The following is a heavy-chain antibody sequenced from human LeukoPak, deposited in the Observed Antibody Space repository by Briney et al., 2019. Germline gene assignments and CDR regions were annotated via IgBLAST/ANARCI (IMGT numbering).Heavy chain of an antibody. Sequence: GGSLRLSCAASGFYFGEYWMSWVRQAPGKGLEWVASIKLDGRENYYLDSVKGRSTISGDNAKNSLHLQLNSLRAEDTAVYYCARGHYQLEVWGQGTTVIVSS. CDR3: ARGHYQLEV. V-gene: IGHV3-7*01. J-gene: IGHJ6*02. CDR2: IKLDGREN. CDR1: GFYFGEYW. D-gene: IGHD1-26*01.